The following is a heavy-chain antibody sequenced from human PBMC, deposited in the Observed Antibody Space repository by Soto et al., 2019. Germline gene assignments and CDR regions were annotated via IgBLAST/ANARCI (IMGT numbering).Heavy chain of an antibody. CDR1: GFTFSSYS. J-gene: IGHJ6*02. CDR3: ERDLIRGGYYCYGMDV. Sequence: GGSLRLSCAASGFTFSSYSMNWVRQAPGKGLEWVSSISSSSSYIYYADSVKGRSTISRDNAKNSLYLQMNSLRAEDAAVHDCERDLIRGGYYCYGMDVWGQGTTVTVSS. V-gene: IGHV3-21*01. CDR2: ISSSSSYI. D-gene: IGHD3-10*01.